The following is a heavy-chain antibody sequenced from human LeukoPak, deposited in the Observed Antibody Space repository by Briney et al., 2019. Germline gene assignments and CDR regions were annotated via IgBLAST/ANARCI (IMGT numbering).Heavy chain of an antibody. CDR1: GGSISSGDYY. Sequence: TLSLTCTVSGGSISSGDYYWSWIRQPPGKGLEWIGYIYYSGSTYYNPSLKSRVTISVDTSKNQFSLKLSSVTAADTAVYYCARADSSSWYRGYYFDYWGQGTLVTVSS. V-gene: IGHV4-30-4*08. D-gene: IGHD6-13*01. CDR2: IYYSGST. CDR3: ARADSSSWYRGYYFDY. J-gene: IGHJ4*02.